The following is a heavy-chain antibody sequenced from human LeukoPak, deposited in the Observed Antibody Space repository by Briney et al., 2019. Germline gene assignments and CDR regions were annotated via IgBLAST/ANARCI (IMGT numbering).Heavy chain of an antibody. CDR1: GYTFTSYG. D-gene: IGHD6-13*01. J-gene: IGHJ6*03. V-gene: IGHV1-18*01. CDR3: ARGGPYSSSWYLPYYYYYMDV. Sequence: APVKVSCKASGYTFTSYGISWVRQAPGQGLEWMGWISAYDGNTNYAQKLQGRVTMTTDTSTSTAYMELRSLRSDDTAVYYCARGGPYSSSWYLPYYYYYMDVWGKGTTVTVSS. CDR2: ISAYDGNT.